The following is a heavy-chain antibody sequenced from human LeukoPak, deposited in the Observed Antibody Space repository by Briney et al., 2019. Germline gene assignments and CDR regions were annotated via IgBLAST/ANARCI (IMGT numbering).Heavy chain of an antibody. CDR1: GYTFTSYY. CDR2: INPSGGST. J-gene: IGHJ5*02. Sequence: ASVKVSCKASGYTFTSYYMHWVRQAPGQGLEWMGIINPSGGSTSYAQKFQGRVTMTRDTSISTAYMELSRLRSDDTAVYYCARGSGYYGSGINGWFDPWGQGTLVTVSS. V-gene: IGHV1-46*01. D-gene: IGHD3-10*01. CDR3: ARGSGYYGSGINGWFDP.